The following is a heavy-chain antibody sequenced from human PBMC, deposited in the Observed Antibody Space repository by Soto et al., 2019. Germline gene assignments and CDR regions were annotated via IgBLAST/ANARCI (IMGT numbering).Heavy chain of an antibody. J-gene: IGHJ6*02. CDR1: GFTFSSYA. CDR2: ISGIGSSK. Sequence: GGSLRLSCAASGFTFSSYAMSWVRQAPWKGLEWVSVISGIGSSKYYADSVKGRFTISRDYSKNTLYLQMNSLRAEDTAVYYCAKVVFITIFGVVIPPAYYYYGMDVWGQGTTVTVSS. CDR3: AKVVFITIFGVVIPPAYYYYGMDV. D-gene: IGHD3-3*01. V-gene: IGHV3-23*01.